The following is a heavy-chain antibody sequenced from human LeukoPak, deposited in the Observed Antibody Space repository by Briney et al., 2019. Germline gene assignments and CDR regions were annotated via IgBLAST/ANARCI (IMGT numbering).Heavy chain of an antibody. CDR2: IIPIFGTA. CDR3: ARSGVVVPAALYYYYYMDV. D-gene: IGHD2-2*01. CDR1: GGTFSSYA. J-gene: IGHJ6*03. Sequence: SVKVSCKASGGTFSSYAISWVRQAPGQGLEWMGGIIPIFGTANYAQKFQGRVAITTDESASTAYMELSSLRSEDTAVYYCARSGVVVPAALYYYYYMDVWGKGTTVTVSS. V-gene: IGHV1-69*05.